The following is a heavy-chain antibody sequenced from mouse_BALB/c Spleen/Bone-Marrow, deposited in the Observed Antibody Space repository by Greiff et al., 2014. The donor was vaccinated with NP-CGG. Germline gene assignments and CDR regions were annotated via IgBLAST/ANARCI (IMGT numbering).Heavy chain of an antibody. V-gene: IGHV1S81*02. CDR3: ARPTVRATPDY. J-gene: IGHJ2*01. D-gene: IGHD3-2*01. Sequence: VQVVESGAELVKPGASVKLSCKASGYTFTSYWMHWVKQRPGQGLEWIGEINPSNGRTNYNEKFKNKATLTVDKSSSTAYMQVSSLTSEDSAVYYCARPTVRATPDYWGQGTTLTVSS. CDR1: GYTFTSYW. CDR2: INPSNGRT.